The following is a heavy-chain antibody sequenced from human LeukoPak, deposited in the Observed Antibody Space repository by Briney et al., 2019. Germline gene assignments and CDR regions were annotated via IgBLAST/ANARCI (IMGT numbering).Heavy chain of an antibody. D-gene: IGHD2-2*03. CDR1: GFTFNNYW. V-gene: IGHV3-74*01. Sequence: GGSLRLSCATSGFTFNNYWVDWVRQAPGKGLVWVSDINTDGTTIHYADSVRGRFTISRDNAKSTVFLQMNSLRVEDTAFYYCARGPPGYRVGDYWGPGTLVTVSS. CDR3: ARGPPGYRVGDY. CDR2: INTDGTTI. J-gene: IGHJ4*02.